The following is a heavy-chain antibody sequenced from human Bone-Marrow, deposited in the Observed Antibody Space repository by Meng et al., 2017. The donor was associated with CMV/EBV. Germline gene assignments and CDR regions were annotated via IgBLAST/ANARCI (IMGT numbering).Heavy chain of an antibody. Sequence: ASVKVSCKASGYTFTDYFIHWVRQAPGQGLEWMGWINPNSGGTNYAQKFQGRVTMTRDTSISTAYMELSRLRSDDTAVYYCARSIYGGYCSSTSCYNLLDYWGQGTLVTVSS. CDR3: ARSIYGGYCSSTSCYNLLDY. CDR1: GYTFTDYF. CDR2: INPNSGGT. J-gene: IGHJ4*02. V-gene: IGHV1-2*02. D-gene: IGHD2-2*02.